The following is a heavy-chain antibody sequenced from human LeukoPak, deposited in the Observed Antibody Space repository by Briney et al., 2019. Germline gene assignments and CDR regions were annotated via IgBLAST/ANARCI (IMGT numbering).Heavy chain of an antibody. V-gene: IGHV3-23*01. J-gene: IGHJ4*02. CDR2: ISGSGGST. CDR1: GFTFSSYA. Sequence: RPGGSLRLSCAASGFTFSSYAMSWVRQAPGKGLEWVSAISGSGGSTYYADSVKGRFTISRDNSKNTLYLQMNSLRAEDTAVYYCANHYYDSSGYRPYYFDYWGQGTLVTVSS. CDR3: ANHYYDSSGYRPYYFDY. D-gene: IGHD3-22*01.